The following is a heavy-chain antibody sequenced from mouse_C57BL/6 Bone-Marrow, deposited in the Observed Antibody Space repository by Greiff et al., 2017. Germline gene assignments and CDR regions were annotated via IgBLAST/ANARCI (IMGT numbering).Heavy chain of an antibody. CDR3: ARGGGPDY. V-gene: IGHV1-59*01. CDR2: IDPSDSYT. CDR1: GYTFTSYW. Sequence: VQLQQPGAELVRPGTSVTLSCKASGYTFTSYWMHWVKQRPGQGLEWLGVIDPSDSYTNYNQKFKGKATLTVDTSSSTAYMQLSSLTSEDSAVYYCARGGGPDYWGQGTTLTGSS. J-gene: IGHJ2*01.